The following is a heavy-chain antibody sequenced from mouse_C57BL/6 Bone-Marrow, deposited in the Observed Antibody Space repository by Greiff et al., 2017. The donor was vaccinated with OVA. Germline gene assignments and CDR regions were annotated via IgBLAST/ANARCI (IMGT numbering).Heavy chain of an antibody. CDR2: IYPGSGST. CDR1: GYTFTSYW. V-gene: IGHV1-55*01. D-gene: IGHD2-4*01. Sequence: QVQLQQPGAELVKPGASVKMSCKASGYTFTSYWITWVKQRPGQGLEWIGDIYPGSGSTNYNEKFKSKATLTVDTSSSTAYMQLSSLTSEDSAVYYCARWGLRRGWCAYWGKGTLVTVSA. J-gene: IGHJ3*01. CDR3: ARWGLRRGWCAY.